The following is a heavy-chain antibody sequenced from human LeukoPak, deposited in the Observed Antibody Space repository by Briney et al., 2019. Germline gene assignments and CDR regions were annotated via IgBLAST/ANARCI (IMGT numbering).Heavy chain of an antibody. V-gene: IGHV3-23*01. Sequence: GGSLRLSCAASGFTFSSYAMSWVRQAPGKGLEWVSAISGSGGSTYYADSVKGRFTISRDNSKNTLYLQMNSLRAEDTAVYYCAKLHFAVPAAPGGTTQNWFDPWGQGTLVTVSS. D-gene: IGHD2-2*01. CDR2: ISGSGGST. CDR3: AKLHFAVPAAPGGTTQNWFDP. J-gene: IGHJ5*02. CDR1: GFTFSSYA.